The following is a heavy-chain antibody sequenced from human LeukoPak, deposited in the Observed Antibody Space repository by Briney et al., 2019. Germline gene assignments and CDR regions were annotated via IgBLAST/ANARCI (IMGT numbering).Heavy chain of an antibody. J-gene: IGHJ3*02. Sequence: SETLSLTCAVYGGSFSGYYWSWIRQPPGKGLEWFGEINHSGSNNYNPSLKSRVTISVDTSKNQFSLKLSSVTAADTAVYYCARHVRYYGSGSYDDAFDIWGQGTMVTVSS. CDR3: ARHVRYYGSGSYDDAFDI. V-gene: IGHV4-34*01. D-gene: IGHD3-10*01. CDR2: INHSGSN. CDR1: GGSFSGYY.